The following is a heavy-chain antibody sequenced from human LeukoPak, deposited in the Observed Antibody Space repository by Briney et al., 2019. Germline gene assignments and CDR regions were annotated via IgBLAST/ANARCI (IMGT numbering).Heavy chain of an antibody. D-gene: IGHD6-13*01. CDR1: GFTFSSYA. V-gene: IGHV3-23*01. Sequence: GGSLRLSCVASGFTFSSYAMNWVRQAPGKGLEWASTSASGGSTYYADSVKGRFTISRDNSKNTLYLQMNSLRAEDTAVYYCAKDEAAAAGGYYYYGMDVWGQGTTVTVSS. J-gene: IGHJ6*02. CDR2: SASGGST. CDR3: AKDEAAAAGGYYYYGMDV.